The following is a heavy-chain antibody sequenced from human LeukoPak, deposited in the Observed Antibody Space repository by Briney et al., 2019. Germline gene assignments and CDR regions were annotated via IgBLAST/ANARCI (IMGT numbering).Heavy chain of an antibody. V-gene: IGHV3-74*01. J-gene: IGHJ6*02. CDR1: GFTFSSYW. Sequence: GGSLRLSCAASGFTFSSYWMHWVRRAPGKGLVWVSRINSDGSSTSYADSVKGRFTISRDNAKNTLYLQMNSLRAEDTAVYYCARDISRGATVTSGYYYGMDVWGQGTTVTVSS. CDR3: ARDISRGATVTSGYYYGMDV. D-gene: IGHD4-17*01. CDR2: INSDGSST.